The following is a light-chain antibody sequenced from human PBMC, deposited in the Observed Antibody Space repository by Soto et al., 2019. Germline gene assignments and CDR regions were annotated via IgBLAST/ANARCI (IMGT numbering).Light chain of an antibody. CDR1: QSVSSH. V-gene: IGKV3-11*01. Sequence: EIVLTQSPATLFLSPGERTTPSLRASQSVSSHLAWYQQKPGQAPRLLIYDASNRATGIPARFSGSGSGTDFTLTISSLEPEDFAVYYCQQRSNWPPRLYTFGQGTKVDIK. CDR2: DAS. J-gene: IGKJ2*01. CDR3: QQRSNWPPRLYT.